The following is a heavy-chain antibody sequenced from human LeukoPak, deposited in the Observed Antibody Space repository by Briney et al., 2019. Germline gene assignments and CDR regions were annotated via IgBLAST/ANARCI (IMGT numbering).Heavy chain of an antibody. J-gene: IGHJ4*02. CDR2: ISGSGGST. V-gene: IGHV3-23*01. CDR1: GFTFRNSA. D-gene: IGHD6-13*01. Sequence: GGSLRLSCAASGFTFRNSAMSWVRQAPGKGLEWVSAISGSGGSTYYADSVKGRFTISRDNSKNTLYLQMNSLRAEDTAVYYCAKTDYSSTLYYFDYWGQGTLVTVSS. CDR3: AKTDYSSTLYYFDY.